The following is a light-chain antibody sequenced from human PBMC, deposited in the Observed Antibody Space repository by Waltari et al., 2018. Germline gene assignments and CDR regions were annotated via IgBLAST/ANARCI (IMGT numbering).Light chain of an antibody. Sequence: DIQMTQSPSSLSASVGDTVTISCLAIQTIDVYLNCYQQQPVKAPNLLPYAASTLLIAVPSRFSGFGSETEFTLTITGLQPEDFATYYCQQSLDSPYTFGQGTRLEI. CDR2: AAS. J-gene: IGKJ2*01. CDR3: QQSLDSPYT. V-gene: IGKV1-39*01. CDR1: QTIDVY.